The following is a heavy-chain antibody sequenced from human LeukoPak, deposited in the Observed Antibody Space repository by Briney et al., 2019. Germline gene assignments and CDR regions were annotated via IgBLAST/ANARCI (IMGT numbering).Heavy chain of an antibody. CDR1: GYTFTSHG. D-gene: IGHD6-19*01. Sequence: ASVKVSCKASGYTFTSHGIAWVRRAPGQGLEWIGWIRVSNGNANYAQKLQGRVTLTTDTSTNTAYMELRSLKSDDTAVYYCARDSAPGHTSGWYVDTWGQGTLVTVSS. CDR3: ARDSAPGHTSGWYVDT. J-gene: IGHJ5*02. V-gene: IGHV1-18*04. CDR2: IRVSNGNA.